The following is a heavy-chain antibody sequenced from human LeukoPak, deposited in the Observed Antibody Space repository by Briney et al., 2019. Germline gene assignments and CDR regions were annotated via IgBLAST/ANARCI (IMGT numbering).Heavy chain of an antibody. D-gene: IGHD1-26*01. CDR3: ARDEYSGSYIDAFDI. V-gene: IGHV3-20*04. Sequence: GGSLRLSCAASGFTFDDYGMSWVRQAPGKGLEWVSGINWNGGSTGYADSVKGRFTISRDNAKNSLYLQMNSLRAEDTALYYCARDEYSGSYIDAFDIWGQGTMVTVSS. J-gene: IGHJ3*02. CDR2: INWNGGST. CDR1: GFTFDDYG.